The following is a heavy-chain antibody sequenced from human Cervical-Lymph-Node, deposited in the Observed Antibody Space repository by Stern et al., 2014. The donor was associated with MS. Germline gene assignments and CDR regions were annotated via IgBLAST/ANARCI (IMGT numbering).Heavy chain of an antibody. CDR3: ARGDWFDP. CDR1: GYTFTSYA. J-gene: IGHJ5*02. CDR2: INTIAGNA. V-gene: IGHV7-4-1*02. Sequence: MQLVESGSELKKPGASVKVSCKASGYTFTSYAINWVRQAPGKGLEWMGWINTIAGNAMYAQGFTGRFVFSLDTSVSTTYLQISSLKAEDTAVYYCARGDWFDPWGQGTLVTVSS.